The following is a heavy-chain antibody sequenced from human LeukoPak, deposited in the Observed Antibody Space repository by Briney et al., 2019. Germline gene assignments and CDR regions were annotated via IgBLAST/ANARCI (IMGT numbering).Heavy chain of an antibody. D-gene: IGHD6-13*01. J-gene: IGHJ4*02. CDR1: GFTFSSYS. Sequence: GSLRLSCAASGFTFSSYSMNWARQAPGKGLEWVSYISSSSSTIYYADSVKGRFTISRDNAKNSLYLQMNSLRAEDTAVYYCAKVGTISWYMDYWGQGILVTVSS. V-gene: IGHV3-48*01. CDR2: ISSSSSTI. CDR3: AKVGTISWYMDY.